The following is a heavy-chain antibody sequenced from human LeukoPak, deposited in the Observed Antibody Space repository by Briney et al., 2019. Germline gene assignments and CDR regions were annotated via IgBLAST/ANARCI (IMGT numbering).Heavy chain of an antibody. CDR2: ISFSNSTL. D-gene: IGHD6-13*01. Sequence: GGSLRLSCAASGFNVSYYSMNWVRQAPGKGLEWVSYISFSNSTLYYADSVKGRFTISRDNAKNSLYLQMNSLRAEDTAMYYCARGSAAAGLYQFDYWGQGTLVTVSS. CDR1: GFNVSYYS. V-gene: IGHV3-48*04. CDR3: ARGSAAAGLYQFDY. J-gene: IGHJ4*02.